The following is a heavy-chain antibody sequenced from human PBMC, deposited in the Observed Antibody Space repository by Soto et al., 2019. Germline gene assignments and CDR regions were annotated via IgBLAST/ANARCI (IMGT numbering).Heavy chain of an antibody. CDR2: IYQSGVT. V-gene: IGHV4-30-2*01. CDR3: AGMPYTSGLRFDP. CDR1: GDSYSISTYS. J-gene: IGHJ5*02. Sequence: LSLTCNMSGDSYSISTYSWSWIRQPPGKALQWIGFIYQSGVTSYNPSLASRVSISLDRSNNQCSLKLKSVTAADTAVYFCAGMPYTSGLRFDPWGPGTLVTVSS. D-gene: IGHD6-19*01.